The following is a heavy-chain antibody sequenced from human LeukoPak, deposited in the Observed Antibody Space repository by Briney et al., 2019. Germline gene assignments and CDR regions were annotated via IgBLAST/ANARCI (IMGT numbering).Heavy chain of an antibody. V-gene: IGHV4-38-2*02. CDR1: GYSISSGYY. CDR3: ARQGRIHDSSGYYWMESSPNWFDP. Sequence: PSETLSLTCTVSGYSISSGYYWGWIRQPPGKGLEWIGSIHYSGSTYYNPSLQSRVTISIDTSKNQFSLKLRFVTAADTAVYYCARQGRIHDSSGYYWMESSPNWFDPWGQGTLVTVSS. J-gene: IGHJ5*02. CDR2: IHYSGST. D-gene: IGHD3-22*01.